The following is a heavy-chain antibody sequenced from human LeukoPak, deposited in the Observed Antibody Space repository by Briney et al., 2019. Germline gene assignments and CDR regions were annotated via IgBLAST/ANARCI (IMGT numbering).Heavy chain of an antibody. Sequence: SGPTLVKPTQTLTLTCTFTGFSLSTTGLGVSWIRRPPGKALGWLARIDWNDDKYYSTSLKTRLTTSKDTSKNQVVLTMTNRDPVDTATYYCARSYGSGSPYFDYWGQGTLVTVSS. CDR1: GFSLSTTGLG. CDR3: ARSYGSGSPYFDY. V-gene: IGHV2-70*11. CDR2: IDWNDDK. J-gene: IGHJ4*02. D-gene: IGHD3-10*01.